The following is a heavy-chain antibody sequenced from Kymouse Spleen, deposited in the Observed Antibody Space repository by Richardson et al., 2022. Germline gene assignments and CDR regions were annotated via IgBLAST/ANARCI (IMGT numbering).Heavy chain of an antibody. Sequence: QVQLQQWGAGLLKPSETLSLTCAVYGGSFSGYYWSWIRQPPGKGLEWIGEINHSGSTNYNPSLKSRVTISVDTSKNQFSLKLSSVTAADTAVYYCARGRSITMVRGEDFDYWGQGTLVTVSS. V-gene: IGHV4-34*01. CDR1: GGSFSGYY. D-gene: IGHD3-10*01. CDR3: ARGRSITMVRGEDFDY. CDR2: INHSGST. J-gene: IGHJ4*02.